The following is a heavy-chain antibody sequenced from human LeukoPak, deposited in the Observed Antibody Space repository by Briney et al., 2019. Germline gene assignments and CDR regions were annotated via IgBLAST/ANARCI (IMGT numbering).Heavy chain of an antibody. CDR1: GYTFTDYY. D-gene: IGHD3-22*01. Sequence: GASVKVSCKASGYTFTDYYTHWVRQAPGQGLEWMGWINPNSGGTNYAQKFQGRVTMTRDTSISTAYMELSRLRSDDTAVYYCARGEAGDSSAYYYNYWGQGTLVTVSS. CDR3: ARGEAGDSSAYYYNY. V-gene: IGHV1-2*02. CDR2: INPNSGGT. J-gene: IGHJ4*02.